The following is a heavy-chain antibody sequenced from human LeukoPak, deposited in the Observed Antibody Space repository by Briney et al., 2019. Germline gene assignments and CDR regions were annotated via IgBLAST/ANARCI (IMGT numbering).Heavy chain of an antibody. V-gene: IGHV3-53*01. Sequence: GGSLRLSCAASGFTVSSNYMSWVRQAPGRGLEWVSALNSGGNTHYADSVNGRFTISRDNSKNTLYLQMNSLRAEDTAVYYCARRYCSTCPTGHAFDLWGQGTMVTVSS. CDR2: LNSGGNT. CDR1: GFTVSSNY. D-gene: IGHD2-2*01. CDR3: ARRYCSTCPTGHAFDL. J-gene: IGHJ3*01.